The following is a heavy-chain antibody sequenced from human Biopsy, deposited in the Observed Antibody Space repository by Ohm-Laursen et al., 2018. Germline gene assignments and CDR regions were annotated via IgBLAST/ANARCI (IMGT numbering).Heavy chain of an antibody. D-gene: IGHD3-22*01. CDR2: VYYTGST. CDR1: GDSISSYY. V-gene: IGHV4-59*01. J-gene: IGHJ2*01. Sequence: SDTLFLTCTVSGDSISSYYWSWIRQPPGKGLQWIGYVYYTGSTDYNPSLQSRVTISVDTSKNHFSLRLRSVTSADTAIYYCARDRGYYSDRTVPGYFDLWGRGTLVTVSS. CDR3: ARDRGYYSDRTVPGYFDL.